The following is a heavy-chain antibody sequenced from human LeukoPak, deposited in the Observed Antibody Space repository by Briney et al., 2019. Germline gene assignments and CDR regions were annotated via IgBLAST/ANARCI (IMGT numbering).Heavy chain of an antibody. Sequence: GGSLRLSCAASGFTFSNYWMHWVRQAPGKGLVWVSRINSDGINTSYADSVKGRFTISRDNAKNTLNLQMNSLRAEDTAVYYCAKNYDFWSGPYYMDVWGKGTTVTVSS. D-gene: IGHD3-3*01. CDR3: AKNYDFWSGPYYMDV. V-gene: IGHV3-74*01. CDR2: INSDGINT. CDR1: GFTFSNYW. J-gene: IGHJ6*03.